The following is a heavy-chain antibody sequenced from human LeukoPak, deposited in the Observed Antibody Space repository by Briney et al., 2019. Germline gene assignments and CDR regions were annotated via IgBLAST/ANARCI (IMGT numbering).Heavy chain of an antibody. CDR3: AREQSGEHYYDSSGLSGDY. CDR2: ISSSSSYI. J-gene: IGHJ4*02. Sequence: GGSLRLSCAASGFTFSSYSMNWVRQAPGKGLEWVSSISSSSSYIYYADSVKGRFTISRDNAKNSLYLQMNSLRAEDTAVYYCAREQSGEHYYDSSGLSGDYWGQGTLVTVSS. D-gene: IGHD3-22*01. V-gene: IGHV3-21*01. CDR1: GFTFSSYS.